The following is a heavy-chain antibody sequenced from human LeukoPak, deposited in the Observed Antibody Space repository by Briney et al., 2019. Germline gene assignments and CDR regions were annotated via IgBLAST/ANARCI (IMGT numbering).Heavy chain of an antibody. CDR3: ARKFGYYYDSSGQPRSAFDI. V-gene: IGHV6-1*01. CDR1: GDSVSSNSAA. D-gene: IGHD3-22*01. J-gene: IGHJ3*02. CDR2: TNYRSKWYN. Sequence: SQTLSLTCAISGDSVSSNSAAWNWIRQSPSRGLEWLGRTNYRSKWYNDYAVSVKSRITINPDTSKNQFSLQLNSVTPEDTAVYYCARKFGYYYDSSGQPRSAFDIWGQGTMVTVSS.